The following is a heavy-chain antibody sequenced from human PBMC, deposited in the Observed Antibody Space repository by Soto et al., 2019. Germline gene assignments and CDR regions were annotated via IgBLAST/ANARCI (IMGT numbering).Heavy chain of an antibody. D-gene: IGHD6-13*01. Sequence: PSETLSLTCSVSGGSISSGSYFWGWIRQPPGKGLEWIGSIYYSGSTNYNPSLRGRVTLSLDTSKNQLSLILYSVTAADTGVYYCARYSAASGTYYFDYWGPGTLVTAPQ. CDR1: GGSISSGSYF. CDR3: ARYSAASGTYYFDY. V-gene: IGHV4-39*07. J-gene: IGHJ4*01. CDR2: IYYSGST.